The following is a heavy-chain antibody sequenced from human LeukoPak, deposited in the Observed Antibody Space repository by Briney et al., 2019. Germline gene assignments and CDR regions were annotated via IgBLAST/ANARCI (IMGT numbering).Heavy chain of an antibody. CDR3: VRRLETIEFDS. J-gene: IGHJ5*01. V-gene: IGHV1-18*01. CDR2: ISAYNGNT. CDR1: GYTFSSYG. D-gene: IGHD1-1*01. Sequence: ASVKVSCKASGYTFSSYGISWVRQAPGQGLEWMGWISAYNGNTNYAQKLQGRVTMTRDTSMTTAYMELSSLRFEDTAVYYCVRRLETIEFDSWGQGTLVTVSS.